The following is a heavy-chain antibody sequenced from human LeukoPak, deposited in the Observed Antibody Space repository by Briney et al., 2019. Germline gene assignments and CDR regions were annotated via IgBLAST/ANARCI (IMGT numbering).Heavy chain of an antibody. CDR2: ISSSGTDT. D-gene: IGHD3-3*01. CDR3: AREGLRRGYDAFDI. CDR1: GFIFSDYY. V-gene: IGHV3-11*01. J-gene: IGHJ3*02. Sequence: GGSLRLSCAASGFIFSDYYMTWIRQAPGKGLEWVSYISSSGTDTYYADSVKGRFTFSRDNAKNSLYLQMNSLRAEDTAVYYCAREGLRRGYDAFDIWGQGTMVTVS.